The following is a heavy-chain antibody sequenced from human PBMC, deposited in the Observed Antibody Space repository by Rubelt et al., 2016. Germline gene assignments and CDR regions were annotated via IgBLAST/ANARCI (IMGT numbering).Heavy chain of an antibody. CDR1: GFTFSTYG. J-gene: IGHJ3*02. CDR3: AKAEGGWDTDAFDM. CDR2: ISGSGGST. Sequence: PGGSLRLSCAASGFTFSTYGMTWVRQAPGKGLEWVSAISGSGGSTYYADSVKGRFTISRDNSKNTLYLQMNSLRAEDTAVYFCAKAEGGWDTDAFDMWGQGTMVTVSS. D-gene: IGHD6-19*01. V-gene: IGHV3-23*01.